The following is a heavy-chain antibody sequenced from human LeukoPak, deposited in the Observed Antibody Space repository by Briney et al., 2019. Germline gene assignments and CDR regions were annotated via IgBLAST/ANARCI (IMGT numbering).Heavy chain of an antibody. J-gene: IGHJ3*02. Sequence: GGSLRLSCAASGFTFSSYWMHWVRQAPGKGLVWVSRINSDGSSTSYADSVKGRFTISRDNAKNTLYLQMNSLRVEDTAVYYCARVMGYRAAPHAFDIWGQGTMVTVSS. CDR2: INSDGSST. CDR3: ARVMGYRAAPHAFDI. CDR1: GFTFSSYW. D-gene: IGHD2-15*01. V-gene: IGHV3-74*01.